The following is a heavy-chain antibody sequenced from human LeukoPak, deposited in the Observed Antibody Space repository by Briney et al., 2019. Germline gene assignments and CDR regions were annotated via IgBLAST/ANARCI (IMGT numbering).Heavy chain of an antibody. CDR2: INPNSGGT. V-gene: IGHV1-2*02. J-gene: IGHJ4*02. D-gene: IGHD3-9*01. CDR1: GYTFTCYY. Sequence: ASVKVSCKASGYTFTCYYMHWVRQAPGQGLEWMGWINPNSGGTNYAQKFQGRVTMTRDTSISTAYMELSRLRSDDTAVYYCAREYYDILTGYYKGAGGHDYWGQGTLVTVSS. CDR3: AREYYDILTGYYKGAGGHDY.